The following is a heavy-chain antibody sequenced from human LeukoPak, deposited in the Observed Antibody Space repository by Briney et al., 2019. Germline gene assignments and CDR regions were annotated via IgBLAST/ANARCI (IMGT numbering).Heavy chain of an antibody. CDR1: GFTFNSYY. Sequence: GGSLRLSCAASGFTFNSYYMNRVRQAPGKGLVWVSRINRDGSDTIYADSVKGRFIISRDNAKNTLFLQVNSLRAEDTAVYYCAREDFGVDFWGQGTQVTVSS. V-gene: IGHV3-74*01. CDR3: AREDFGVDF. CDR2: INRDGSDT. J-gene: IGHJ4*02. D-gene: IGHD3-10*01.